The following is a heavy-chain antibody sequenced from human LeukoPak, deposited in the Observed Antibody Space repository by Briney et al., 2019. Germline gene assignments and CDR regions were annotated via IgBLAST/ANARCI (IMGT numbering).Heavy chain of an antibody. CDR3: ARHGSVTHHYMDV. J-gene: IGHJ6*03. Sequence: GESLKISCKGSGYSFTSFWIGWVRQMPGKGLEWMGIIYPGDSDTRYSPSFQGQVTISADKSISTAYLQWSSLKASDTAMYYCARHGSVTHHYMDVWGKGTTVTVSS. CDR2: IYPGDSDT. D-gene: IGHD4-11*01. V-gene: IGHV5-51*01. CDR1: GYSFTSFW.